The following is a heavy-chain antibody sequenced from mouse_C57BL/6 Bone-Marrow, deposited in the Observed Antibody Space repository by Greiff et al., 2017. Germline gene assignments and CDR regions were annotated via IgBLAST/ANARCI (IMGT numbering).Heavy chain of an antibody. Sequence: VQLQQSGPELVKPGASVKISCKASGYSFTSYYIHWVKQRPGQGLEWIGWIYPGSGNTKYNEKFKGKATLTADTSSSTAYMQLSSLTSEDSAVYYCARLRRYAMDYWGQGTSVTVSS. V-gene: IGHV1-66*01. CDR3: ARLRRYAMDY. J-gene: IGHJ4*01. CDR1: GYSFTSYY. CDR2: IYPGSGNT.